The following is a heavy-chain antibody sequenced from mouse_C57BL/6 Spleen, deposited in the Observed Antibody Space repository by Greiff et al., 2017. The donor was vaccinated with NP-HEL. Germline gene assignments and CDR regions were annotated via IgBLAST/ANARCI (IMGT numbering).Heavy chain of an antibody. CDR1: GFNIKNTY. Sequence: EVQRVESVAELVRPGASVKLSCTASGFNIKNTYMHWVKQRPEQGLEWIGRIDPANGNTKYAPKFQGKATITADTSSNTAYLQLSSLTSEDTAIYYCARPTTAQAAWFAYWGQGTLVTVSA. CDR2: IDPANGNT. V-gene: IGHV14-3*01. J-gene: IGHJ3*01. CDR3: ARPTTAQAAWFAY. D-gene: IGHD3-2*02.